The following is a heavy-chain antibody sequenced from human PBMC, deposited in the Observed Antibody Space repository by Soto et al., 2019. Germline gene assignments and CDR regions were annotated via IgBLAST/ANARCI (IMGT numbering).Heavy chain of an antibody. Sequence: SETLSLTCTVSGGSISHYYWSWIPQSPGKGLEWIGYAYYSGSTDYNPSLKSRVTMSVDTSKNQVSLKLNSVTTADTAVYYCARDRSTYGGGGTGEVKENWFDPWGPGTLVTVSS. V-gene: IGHV4-59*01. J-gene: IGHJ5*02. CDR3: ARDRSTYGGGGTGEVKENWFDP. CDR2: AYYSGST. CDR1: GGSISHYY. D-gene: IGHD2-8*01.